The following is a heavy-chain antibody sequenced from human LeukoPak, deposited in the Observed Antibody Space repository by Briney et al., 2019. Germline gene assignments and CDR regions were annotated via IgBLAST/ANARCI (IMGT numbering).Heavy chain of an antibody. J-gene: IGHJ4*02. Sequence: GGSLRLSCAASGLTFSHFWMSWVRQAPRKGLEWVAYIKKTGSETYYVDSVKGRFTITRDNTRNSLFLQMYSLRAEDTAVYFCAREDGYCSGGNCYSYFDSWGQGTLVTVSS. CDR2: IKKTGSET. D-gene: IGHD2-15*01. CDR1: GLTFSHFW. V-gene: IGHV3-7*01. CDR3: AREDGYCSGGNCYSYFDS.